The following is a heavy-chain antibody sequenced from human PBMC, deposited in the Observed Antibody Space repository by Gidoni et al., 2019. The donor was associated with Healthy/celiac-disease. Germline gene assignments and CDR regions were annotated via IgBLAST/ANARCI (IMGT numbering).Heavy chain of an antibody. CDR3: ARAGVVFGSGSYCFDP. Sequence: QVQLQESGPGLVKPSQTLSLTCTVSGGFISSGGYYWSWIRQHPGKGLEWIGYIYYSGSTYYNPSLKSRVTISVDTSKNQFSLKLSSVTAADTAVYYCARAGVVFGSGSYCFDPWGQGTLVTVSS. V-gene: IGHV4-31*03. D-gene: IGHD3-10*01. CDR1: GGFISSGGYY. J-gene: IGHJ5*02. CDR2: IYYSGST.